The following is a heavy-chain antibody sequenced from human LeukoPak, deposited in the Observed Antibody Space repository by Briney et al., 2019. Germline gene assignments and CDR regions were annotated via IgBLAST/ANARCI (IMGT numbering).Heavy chain of an antibody. D-gene: IGHD3-3*01. J-gene: IGHJ4*02. CDR2: IRHDGSNK. CDR1: GFTFSNYG. CDR3: AKLSDGFSIFVVSGDY. V-gene: IGHV3-30*02. Sequence: PRGSLRLSCAASGFTFSNYGMHWVRQGPGKGLEWVAFIRHDGSNKYYADSVKGRFTISRDNSKNTLFLQMNSLRAEDTAMYYCAKLSDGFSIFVVSGDYWGQGTLVTVSS.